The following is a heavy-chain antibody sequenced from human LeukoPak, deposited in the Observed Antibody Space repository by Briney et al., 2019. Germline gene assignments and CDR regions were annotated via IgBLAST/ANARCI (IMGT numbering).Heavy chain of an antibody. CDR1: GFTFSSYS. CDR2: VGAIGSSTI. Sequence: GGSLRLSCAASGFTFSSYSMNWVRQAPGKGLEWVSYVGAIGSSTISYADSVMGRFTMSRDNAKNSVFLQMNSLRAEDTAVYYCARDLHYAFDIWGQGTMVTVSS. J-gene: IGHJ3*02. V-gene: IGHV3-48*01. CDR3: ARDLHYAFDI.